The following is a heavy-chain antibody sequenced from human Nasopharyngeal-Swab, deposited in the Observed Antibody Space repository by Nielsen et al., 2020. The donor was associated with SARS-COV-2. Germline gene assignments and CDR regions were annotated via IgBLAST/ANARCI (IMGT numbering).Heavy chain of an antibody. CDR2: ISWNSGSI. D-gene: IGHD4-17*01. CDR3: ATLSDYGDYVRYYYGMDV. J-gene: IGHJ6*02. V-gene: IGHV3-9*01. CDR1: GFTFHDYA. Sequence: SLKISCAASGFTFHDYAMHWVRQAPGKGLEWVSGISWNSGSIGYADSVKGRFTISRDNAKNSLYLQMNSLRAEDTALYYCATLSDYGDYVRYYYGMDVWGQGTTVTVSS.